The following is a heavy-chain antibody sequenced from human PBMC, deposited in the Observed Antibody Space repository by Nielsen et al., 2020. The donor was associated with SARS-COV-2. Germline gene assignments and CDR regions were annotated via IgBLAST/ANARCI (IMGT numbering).Heavy chain of an antibody. CDR2: IWNDGSNK. CDR1: GFTFSSYA. V-gene: IGHV3-33*01. CDR3: TRDPGGFHNGPRGGGYFDL. D-gene: IGHD2-8*01. J-gene: IGHJ4*02. Sequence: GGSLRLSCAASGFTFSSYAMAWVRQAPGKGLEWVAIIWNDGSNKNYVDSVKGRFIISKDNAKKILYLQMNSLRVEDTAVYFCTRDPGGFHNGPRGGGYFDLWGQGTLLSVSS.